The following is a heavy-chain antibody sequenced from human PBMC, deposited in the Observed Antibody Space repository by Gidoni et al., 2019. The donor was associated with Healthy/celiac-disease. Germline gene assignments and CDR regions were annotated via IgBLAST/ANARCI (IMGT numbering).Heavy chain of an antibody. CDR3: ARGRSVLWFGNLLDY. D-gene: IGHD3-10*01. Sequence: VQLQQWGAGLLKPSETLSLTCAVYGGSFSGYYWSWIRQPPGKGLEWIGEINHSGSTNYNPSLKSRVTISVDTSKNQFSLKLSSVTAADTAVYYCARGRSVLWFGNLLDYWGQGTLVTVSS. V-gene: IGHV4-34*01. CDR2: INHSGST. J-gene: IGHJ4*02. CDR1: GGSFSGYY.